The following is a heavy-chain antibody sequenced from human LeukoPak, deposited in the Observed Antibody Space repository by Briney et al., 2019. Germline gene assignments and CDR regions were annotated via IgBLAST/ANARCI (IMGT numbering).Heavy chain of an antibody. CDR3: AREMAHYFDSSGYSF. J-gene: IGHJ4*02. D-gene: IGHD3-22*01. Sequence: PGGSLRLSCAASRFTFSSYSMNWVRQAPGKGLEWISYISLSSGTIYYADSVKGRFTISRDNAKNSLYLQMNSLRDEDTAVYYCAREMAHYFDSSGYSFWGQGTLVTVSS. V-gene: IGHV3-48*02. CDR2: ISLSSGTI. CDR1: RFTFSSYS.